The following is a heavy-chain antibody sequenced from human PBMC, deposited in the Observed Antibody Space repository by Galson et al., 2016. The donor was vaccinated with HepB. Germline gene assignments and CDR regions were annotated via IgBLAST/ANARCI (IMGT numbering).Heavy chain of an antibody. CDR2: AFYSGST. D-gene: IGHD2-15*01. CDR3: ASGYGTFDP. Sequence: SETLSLTCTVSGDSIRSSFWSWIRQPPGKGLEWIGYAFYSGSTNYNPSLKSRLTISIDTSKNQFSLRLTSVTAADTAVYYCASGYGTFDPWGQGTLVTVSS. J-gene: IGHJ5*02. V-gene: IGHV4-59*01. CDR1: GDSIRSSF.